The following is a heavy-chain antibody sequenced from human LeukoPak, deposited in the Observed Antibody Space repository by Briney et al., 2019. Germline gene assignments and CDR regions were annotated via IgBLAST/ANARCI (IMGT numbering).Heavy chain of an antibody. CDR1: GGSISSGGYS. D-gene: IGHD3-10*01. CDR2: IYHSGST. Sequence: SETLSLTCAVSGGSISSGGYSWSWIRQPPGKGLEWIGYIYHSGSTYYNPSLKSRLTISVDTSKNQFSLKLSSVTAADTAVYYCARVSLRFGELMYWGQGTLVTVSS. J-gene: IGHJ4*02. CDR3: ARVSLRFGELMY. V-gene: IGHV4-30-2*01.